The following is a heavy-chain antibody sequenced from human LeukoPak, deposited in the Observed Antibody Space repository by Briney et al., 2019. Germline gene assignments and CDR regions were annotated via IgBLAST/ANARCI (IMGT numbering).Heavy chain of an antibody. Sequence: GASVKVSCKASGYTFTSYYMHWVRQPPGQGLEWMGLINPSGGSRSYAQKFQGRVTMTRDTSTSTVNMELSSLRSEDTAVYYCAREIPGIAGAANWFDPWGQGTLVTVSS. CDR3: AREIPGIAGAANWFDP. CDR1: GYTFTSYY. CDR2: INPSGGSR. D-gene: IGHD6-19*01. V-gene: IGHV1-46*01. J-gene: IGHJ5*02.